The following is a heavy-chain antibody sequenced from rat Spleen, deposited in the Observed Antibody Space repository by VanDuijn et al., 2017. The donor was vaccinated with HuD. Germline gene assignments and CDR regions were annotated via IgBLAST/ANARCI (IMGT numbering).Heavy chain of an antibody. CDR3: SRGDGSWDY. Sequence: EVQLVESGGGLVQPGRSMKLSCAASGFTFSNYDMAWVRQAPTKGLEWVASISYDGSSTYYRDSVKGRFTISRDNAKSTLYLQMDSLRSEDTATYYCSRGDGSWDYWGQGVMVTVSS. D-gene: IGHD5-1*01. V-gene: IGHV5-25*01. J-gene: IGHJ2*01. CDR1: GFTFSNYD. CDR2: ISYDGSST.